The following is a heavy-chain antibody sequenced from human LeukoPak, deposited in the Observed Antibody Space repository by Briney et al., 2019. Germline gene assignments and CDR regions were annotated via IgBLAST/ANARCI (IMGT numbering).Heavy chain of an antibody. CDR3: ARHVRDSSGYYRDWYFDL. J-gene: IGHJ2*01. D-gene: IGHD3-22*01. CDR1: GGSISSRSYY. CDR2: IYYSGST. V-gene: IGHV4-39*01. Sequence: SETLSLTCTVSGGSISSRSYYWGWIRQPPGKGLEWIGSIYYSGSTFYNPSLKSRITISADTSKNQFSLKQSSVTAADTAVYYCARHVRDSSGYYRDWYFDLWGRGTLVTVSS.